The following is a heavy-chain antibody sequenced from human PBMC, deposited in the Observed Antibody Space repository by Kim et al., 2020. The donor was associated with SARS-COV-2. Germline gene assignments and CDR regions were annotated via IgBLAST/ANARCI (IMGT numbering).Heavy chain of an antibody. V-gene: IGHV1-46*01. CDR3: SRAPRGYSGYDSPATRAVHP. D-gene: IGHD5-12*01. CDR2: INPSGGST. Sequence: ASVKVSCKASGYTFTSYYMHWVRQAPGQGLEWMGIINPSGGSTSYAQKFQGRVTMTRDTSTSTVYMELSSPRSEDTAVYYCSRAPRGYSGYDSPATRAVHPWGQGTLVTVSS. J-gene: IGHJ5*02. CDR1: GYTFTSYY.